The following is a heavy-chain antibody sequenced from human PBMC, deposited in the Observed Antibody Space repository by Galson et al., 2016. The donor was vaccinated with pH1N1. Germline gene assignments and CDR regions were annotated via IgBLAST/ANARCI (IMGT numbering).Heavy chain of an antibody. Sequence: SVKVSCKASGYTVTTYGVSWVRQAPGQGLEWMGGISAYNGNAYYAQKFQGRFRMTRDTSTGTAYMELTSLRYDDTGIYYCAREGNYYNSSYLGDGVDIWGQGTMVVVSS. CDR1: GYTVTTYG. D-gene: IGHD3-22*01. CDR3: AREGNYYNSSYLGDGVDI. V-gene: IGHV1-18*01. J-gene: IGHJ3*02. CDR2: ISAYNGNA.